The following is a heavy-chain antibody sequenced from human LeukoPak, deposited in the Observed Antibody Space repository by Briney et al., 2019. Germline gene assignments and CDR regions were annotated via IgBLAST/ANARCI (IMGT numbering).Heavy chain of an antibody. J-gene: IGHJ6*02. CDR3: AEGIAVAARELGMDV. CDR2: ISHSGTT. D-gene: IGHD6-19*01. Sequence: SSQTLSLTCTVSGGSISSGGYYWSWIRQPPGKGLEWIGYISHSGTTDYNPSLKSRVTISVDTSKNQFSLKLSSVTAADTAVYYCAEGIAVAARELGMDVWGQGTTVTVSS. CDR1: GGSISSGGYY. V-gene: IGHV4-30-2*01.